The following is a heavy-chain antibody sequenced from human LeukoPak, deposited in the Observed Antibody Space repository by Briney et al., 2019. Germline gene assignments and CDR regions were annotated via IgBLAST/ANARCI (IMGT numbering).Heavy chain of an antibody. D-gene: IGHD6-13*01. V-gene: IGHV3-23*01. CDR1: GFTFSTYA. Sequence: GGSLRLSCAASGFTFSTYAMSWVRQAPGKGLDWVSAITDSGGSTYYADSVKGRFTISRDNSKNTLYLQMNSLRAEDTAVYYCAKSTSSYSSSWLDYWGQGTLVTVSS. CDR3: AKSTSSYSSSWLDY. J-gene: IGHJ4*02. CDR2: ITDSGGST.